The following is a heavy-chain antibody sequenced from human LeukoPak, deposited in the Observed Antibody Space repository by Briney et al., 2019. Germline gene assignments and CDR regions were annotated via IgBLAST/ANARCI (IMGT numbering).Heavy chain of an antibody. CDR2: IYSSGNT. D-gene: IGHD1-1*01. V-gene: IGHV4-39*01. CDR3: ARHLSGTTMSHYFDF. J-gene: IGHJ4*02. Sequence: SETLSLTCSVSGDSISSGRNYWGWISQSPGKGLEWIASIYSSGNTHSNPSLKSRVSISVDTSKNQVSLKLYSVTASDAAIYYCARHLSGTTMSHYFDFWGQGTLVTVSS. CDR1: GDSISSGRNY.